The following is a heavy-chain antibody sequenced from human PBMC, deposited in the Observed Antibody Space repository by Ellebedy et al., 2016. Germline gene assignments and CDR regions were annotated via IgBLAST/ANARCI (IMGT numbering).Heavy chain of an antibody. Sequence: ASVKVSXXASGYTFTSYGISWVRQAPGQGLEWMGWISAYNGNTNYAQKLQGRVTMTTDTSTSTAYMELRSLRSDDTAVYYCARVLNHYDSRGVHWYFDLWGRGTLVTVSS. D-gene: IGHD3-22*01. CDR2: ISAYNGNT. V-gene: IGHV1-18*01. CDR1: GYTFTSYG. J-gene: IGHJ2*01. CDR3: ARVLNHYDSRGVHWYFDL.